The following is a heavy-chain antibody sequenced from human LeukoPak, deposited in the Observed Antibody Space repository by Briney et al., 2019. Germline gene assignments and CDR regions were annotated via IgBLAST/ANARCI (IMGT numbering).Heavy chain of an antibody. CDR2: IYHSGST. V-gene: IGHV4-30-2*01. Sequence: KSSETLSLTCAVSGGSISSGGYSWSWIRQPPGKGLEWIGYIYHSGSTYYNPSLKSRVTISVDRSKNQFSLKLSSVTAADTAVYYCARFDSSGYYHYFDYWGQGTLVTVSS. J-gene: IGHJ4*02. CDR3: ARFDSSGYYHYFDY. D-gene: IGHD3-22*01. CDR1: GGSISSGGYS.